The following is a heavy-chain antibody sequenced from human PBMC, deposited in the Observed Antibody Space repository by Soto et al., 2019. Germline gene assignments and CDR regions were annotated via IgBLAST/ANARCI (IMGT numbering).Heavy chain of an antibody. CDR2: IYYSGST. D-gene: IGHD6-6*01. Sequence: SETLSLTCTVSGGSISSGGYYWSWIRQHPGKGLEWIGYIYYSGSTYYNPSLKSRVTISVDTSKNQFSLKLSSVTAADTAVFYCARAKLKNSSSSSWSDPWGQGTLVTVSS. J-gene: IGHJ5*02. V-gene: IGHV4-31*03. CDR1: GGSISSGGYY. CDR3: ARAKLKNSSSSSWSDP.